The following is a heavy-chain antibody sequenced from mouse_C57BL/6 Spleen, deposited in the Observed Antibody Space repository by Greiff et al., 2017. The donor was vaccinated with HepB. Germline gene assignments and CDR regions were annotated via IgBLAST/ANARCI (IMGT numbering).Heavy chain of an antibody. CDR1: GYAFTSSW. J-gene: IGHJ2*01. CDR2: IYPGDGDT. V-gene: IGHV1-82*01. CDR3: ASPGCGAFDY. Sequence: QVQLQQSGPELVKPGASVKISCKASGYAFTSSWMNWVKQKPGKGLEWIGRIYPGDGDTNYNEKFKGKATLTVDKSSSTAYMQLRSLTSEDSAVYFCASPGCGAFDYWGQGTTLTVSS.